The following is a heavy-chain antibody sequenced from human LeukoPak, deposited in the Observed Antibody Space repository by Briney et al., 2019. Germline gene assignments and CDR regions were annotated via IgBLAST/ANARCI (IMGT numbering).Heavy chain of an antibody. Sequence: SETLTLTCTVSGGTISSSSYYWGWIPQPPGKGLEWIGRNYYSGSTYYNPSLKSRVTISVDTSNNQFSLKLSSVTAADTVVYYCAREVCSSTSCPIDYWGQGTLVSVSS. CDR2: NYYSGST. CDR1: GGTISSSSYY. V-gene: IGHV4-39*07. D-gene: IGHD2-2*01. J-gene: IGHJ4*02. CDR3: AREVCSSTSCPIDY.